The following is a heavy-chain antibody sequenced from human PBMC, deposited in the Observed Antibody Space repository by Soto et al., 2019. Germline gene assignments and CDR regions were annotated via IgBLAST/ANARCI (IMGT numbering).Heavy chain of an antibody. J-gene: IGHJ4*02. V-gene: IGHV4-38-2*02. CDR3: VRGKVNFDF. CDR2: IYQSGNT. Sequence: SETLSLTCIVSNYSIRSGYHWGWIRQPPGKGLEGIGTIYQSGNTYQNPSLKSRVILSIDTSKNQFSLNLRNVTAADTAVYYCVRGKVNFDFWGKGILVTVSS. CDR1: NYSIRSGYH.